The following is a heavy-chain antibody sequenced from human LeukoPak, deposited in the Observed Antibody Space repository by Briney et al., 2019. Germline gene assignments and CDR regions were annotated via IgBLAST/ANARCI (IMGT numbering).Heavy chain of an antibody. CDR2: IRYDGSNK. D-gene: IGHD3-10*01. CDR3: AKDRVTMVRGVIDFDY. J-gene: IGHJ4*02. Sequence: GGSLRLSCAASGFTFSSYGMHWVRQAPGKGLEWVAFIRYDGSNKYYADSVKGRFTISRDNSKNTLYLQMNSLRAEDTAVYYCAKDRVTMVRGVIDFDYWGQGTLVTVSS. CDR1: GFTFSSYG. V-gene: IGHV3-30*02.